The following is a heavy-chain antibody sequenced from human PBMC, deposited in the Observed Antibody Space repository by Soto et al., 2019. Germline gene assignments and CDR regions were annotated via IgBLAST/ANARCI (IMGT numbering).Heavy chain of an antibody. CDR2: INHAGSH. J-gene: IGHJ6*02. V-gene: IGHV4-4*02. Sequence: PSETLSLTCAVSGGSIRSSNWWTWVRQPPGKGLEWIGDINHAGSHNYNSSLKSRVTMSVDKSKNQFSLKLSSVTAADTAVYYCASYRVATILSYYCYYGMDVWGQGTTVTVSS. D-gene: IGHD5-12*01. CDR3: ASYRVATILSYYCYYGMDV. CDR1: GGSIRSSNW.